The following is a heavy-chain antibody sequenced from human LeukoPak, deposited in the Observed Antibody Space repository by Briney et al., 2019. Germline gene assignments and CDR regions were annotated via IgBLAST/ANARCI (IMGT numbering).Heavy chain of an antibody. J-gene: IGHJ4*02. D-gene: IGHD3-3*01. CDR3: AKPYRTYYDFWSGYYFDY. Sequence: GGSLRLSCAASGFTVSSNYMSWVRQAPGKGLEWVSVIYSGGSTYYADSVKGRFTISRDNSKNTLYLQMNSLRAEDTAVYYCAKPYRTYYDFWSGYYFDYWGQGTLVTVSS. CDR1: GFTVSSNY. V-gene: IGHV3-66*04. CDR2: IYSGGST.